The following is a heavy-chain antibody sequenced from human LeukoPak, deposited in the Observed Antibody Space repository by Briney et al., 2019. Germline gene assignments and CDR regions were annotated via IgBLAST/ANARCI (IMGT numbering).Heavy chain of an antibody. V-gene: IGHV3-23*01. D-gene: IGHD6-19*01. CDR3: AKHGSKLAVAGTLRDY. CDR1: GFTFSSYA. J-gene: IGHJ4*02. Sequence: GGSLRLSCAASGFTFSSYAMSWVRQAPGKGLEWVSAISGSGGSTHYADSVKGRFTISRDNSKNTLYLQMNSLRAEDTAVYYCAKHGSKLAVAGTLRDYWGQGTLVTVSS. CDR2: ISGSGGST.